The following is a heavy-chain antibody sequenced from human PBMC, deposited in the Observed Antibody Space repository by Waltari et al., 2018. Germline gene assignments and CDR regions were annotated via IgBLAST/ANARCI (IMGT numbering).Heavy chain of an antibody. CDR2: INPNSGGT. CDR3: ARDVATLSSLWWFDP. Sequence: QVQLVQSGAEVKKPGASVKVSCKDSGYTFTGYYMNWVRQPPGQGLEWMGRINPNSGGTNYAQKFQGRVTMTRDTSISTAYMELSRLRSDDTAVYYCARDVATLSSLWWFDPWGQGTLVTVSS. J-gene: IGHJ5*02. V-gene: IGHV1-2*06. CDR1: GYTFTGYY. D-gene: IGHD5-12*01.